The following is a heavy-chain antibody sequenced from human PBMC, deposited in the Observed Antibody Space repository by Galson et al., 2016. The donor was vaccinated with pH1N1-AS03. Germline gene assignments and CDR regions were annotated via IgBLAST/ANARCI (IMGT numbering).Heavy chain of an antibody. Sequence: LSCAASGFTFSDYAMSWVRQAPGKGLEWVSAISGSRDRIYYIDAVKGRFTTSRDNSKNTLYLQVNSVRAEDTAVYYCARDALLSLPGGIDYWGQGTLVAVSS. D-gene: IGHD2/OR15-2a*01. V-gene: IGHV3-23*01. CDR1: GFTFSDYA. CDR3: ARDALLSLPGGIDY. CDR2: ISGSRDRI. J-gene: IGHJ4*02.